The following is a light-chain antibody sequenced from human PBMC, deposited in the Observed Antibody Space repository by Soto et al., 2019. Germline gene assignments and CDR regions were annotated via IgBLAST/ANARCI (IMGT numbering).Light chain of an antibody. J-gene: IGLJ1*01. CDR1: SSDVGGYNY. V-gene: IGLV2-11*01. CDR3: GTWDSSLSAYV. CDR2: DVS. Sequence: QSALTQPRSVSGSPGQSVTISCTGTSSDVGGYNYVSWYQQHPGKAPKLMIYDVSKRPSGIPDRFSGSKSGTSATLGITGIQTGDEADYYCGTWDSSLSAYVFGTGTKLTVL.